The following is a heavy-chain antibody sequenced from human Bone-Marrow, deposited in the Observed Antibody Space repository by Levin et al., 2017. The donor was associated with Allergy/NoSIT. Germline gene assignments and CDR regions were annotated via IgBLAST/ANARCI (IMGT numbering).Heavy chain of an antibody. V-gene: IGHV3-15*01. CDR1: GFIFSNAW. CDR2: IKSKADDGTT. D-gene: IGHD3-3*01. CDR3: TTNVFYDSSNTYWGSY. J-gene: IGHJ4*02. Sequence: PGESLKISCVASGFIFSNAWMNWVRQVPGKGLEWVGRIKSKADDGTTEYAAPVKGRFTISRDDSKNTLFLQMDSLKIEDTAVYYCTTNVFYDSSNTYWGSYWGQGTLVTVSS.